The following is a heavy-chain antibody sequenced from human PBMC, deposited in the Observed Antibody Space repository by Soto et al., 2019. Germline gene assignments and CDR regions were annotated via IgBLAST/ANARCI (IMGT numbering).Heavy chain of an antibody. CDR1: GFTFSNAW. V-gene: IGHV3-15*01. CDR2: IKSKTDGGTT. Sequence: EVQLVESGGGLVKPGGSLRLSCAASGFTFSNAWMSWVRQAPGKGLEWVGRIKSKTDGGTTDYAAPVKGRFTISRDDSKNTLYLQMNSLKTEDTAVYYCTTGQGLAVPAANYYYYYYYMDVWGKGTTVTVSS. D-gene: IGHD2-2*01. CDR3: TTGQGLAVPAANYYYYYYYMDV. J-gene: IGHJ6*03.